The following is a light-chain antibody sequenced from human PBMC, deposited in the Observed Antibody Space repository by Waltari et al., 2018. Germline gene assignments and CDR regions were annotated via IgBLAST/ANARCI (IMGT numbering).Light chain of an antibody. CDR3: AAWDDSLHVV. CDR2: RDK. Sequence: QSVLTQPPSVSGTPGQTVTISCSGSYSNLGRNYVYWYRQFPRTAPQIVIYRDKERPSGVADRFSGSKSGTSASLAISGLRSEDEAIYHCAAWDDSLHVVFGGGTKVTVL. J-gene: IGLJ2*01. V-gene: IGLV1-47*01. CDR1: YSNLGRNY.